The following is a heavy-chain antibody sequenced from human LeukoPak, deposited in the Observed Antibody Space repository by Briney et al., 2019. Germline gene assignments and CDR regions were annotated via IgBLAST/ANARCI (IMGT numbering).Heavy chain of an antibody. V-gene: IGHV3-23*01. CDR1: GFTSSSYA. CDR3: AKRSSPYTTSSGNDY. Sequence: PGGSLRLSCAASGFTSSSYAMSWVRRAPGKGLEWVSGISGSGGTTYYADSVKGRFTISRDNSKYTLYLQMNSLRAEDTAVYYCAKRSSPYTTSSGNDYWGQGTLVTVSS. J-gene: IGHJ4*02. D-gene: IGHD6-6*01. CDR2: ISGSGGTT.